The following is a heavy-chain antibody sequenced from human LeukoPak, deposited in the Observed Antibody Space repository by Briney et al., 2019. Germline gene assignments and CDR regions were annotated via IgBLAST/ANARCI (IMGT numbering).Heavy chain of an antibody. CDR3: AREVAAADPNDY. CDR1: GGTFSSYT. J-gene: IGHJ4*02. V-gene: IGHV1-69*04. D-gene: IGHD6-13*01. Sequence: ASVKVSCKASGGTFSSYTISWVRQAPGQGLEWMGRIIPILGIANYAQKFQGRVTITADKSTSTAYMELSSLRSEDTAVCYCAREVAAADPNDYWGQGTLVTVSS. CDR2: IIPILGIA.